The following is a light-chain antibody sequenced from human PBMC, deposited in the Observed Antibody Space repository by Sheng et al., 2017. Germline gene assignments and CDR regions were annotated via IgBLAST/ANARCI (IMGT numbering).Light chain of an antibody. V-gene: IGLV1-40*01. Sequence: QSVLTQPPSVSGAPGQRVTISCTGSSSNIGAGHDVHWYQQLPGTAPKLLMYGYINRPSGVPDRFSGSKSGTSASLAITGLQAEDEADYYCQSYDSSLRGVFGGGTKVTVL. CDR3: QSYDSSLRGV. J-gene: IGLJ2*01. CDR2: GYI. CDR1: SSNIGAGHD.